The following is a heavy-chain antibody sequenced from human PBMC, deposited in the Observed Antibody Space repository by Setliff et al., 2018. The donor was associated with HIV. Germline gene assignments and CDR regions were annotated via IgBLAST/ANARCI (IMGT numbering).Heavy chain of an antibody. D-gene: IGHD3-22*01. CDR1: GYSISSGYY. V-gene: IGHV4-38-2*01. J-gene: IGHJ4*02. CDR2: IYHSGST. CDR3: ARHFYGYYGSSGLPIQY. Sequence: PSETLSLTCAVSGYSISSGYYWGWIRQPPGKGLEWIGSIYHSGSTYHNPSLKSRLTISLDTSNNQFSVRLTSVAAADTAVYYCARHFYGYYGSSGLPIQYWGQGTLVTVSS.